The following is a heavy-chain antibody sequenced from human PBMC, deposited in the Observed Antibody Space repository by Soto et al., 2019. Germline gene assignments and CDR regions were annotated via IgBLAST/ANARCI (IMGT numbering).Heavy chain of an antibody. J-gene: IGHJ4*02. Sequence: ESLKISCNGSGYSFTSYRIGWVRQMPGKGLEWIGYIYYSGSTNYNPSLKSRVTLSVDTSKHQFSLKVSSVTAADTAVYYCARDRDGYNYFDYWGQGTLVTVSS. V-gene: IGHV4-59*01. CDR2: IYYSGST. CDR1: GYSFTSYR. CDR3: ARDRDGYNYFDY. D-gene: IGHD5-12*01.